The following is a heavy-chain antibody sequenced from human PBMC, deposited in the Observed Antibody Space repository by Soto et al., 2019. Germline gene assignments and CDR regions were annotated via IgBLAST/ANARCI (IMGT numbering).Heavy chain of an antibody. CDR3: AKETRAILTGYQDLNWFDP. Sequence: SETLSLTCTVSGVSISSYYWSWIRQPPGKGLEWIGYIYYSGSTNYNPSLKSRVTISLDTSKNQFSLKLSSVTAADTAVYYCAKETRAILTGYQDLNWFDPWGQGTLVTVS. V-gene: IGHV4-59*01. CDR1: GVSISSYY. CDR2: IYYSGST. D-gene: IGHD3-9*01. J-gene: IGHJ5*02.